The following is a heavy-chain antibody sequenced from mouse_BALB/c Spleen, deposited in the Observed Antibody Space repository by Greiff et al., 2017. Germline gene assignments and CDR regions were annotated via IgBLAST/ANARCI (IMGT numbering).Heavy chain of an antibody. V-gene: IGHV5-6-4*01. D-gene: IGHD2-4*01. Sequence: EVMLVESGGGLVKPGGSLKLSCAASGFTFSSYTMSWVRQTPEKRLEWVATISSGGSYTYYPDSVKGRFTISRDNAKNTLYLQMSSLKSEDTAMYYCTRVIYDYDDYFDYWGQGTTLTVSS. CDR2: ISSGGSYT. CDR1: GFTFSSYT. J-gene: IGHJ2*01. CDR3: TRVIYDYDDYFDY.